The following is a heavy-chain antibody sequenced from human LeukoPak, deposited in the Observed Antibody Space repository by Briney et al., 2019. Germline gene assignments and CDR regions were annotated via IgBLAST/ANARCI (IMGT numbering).Heavy chain of an antibody. CDR3: ASSSNFDWLLFGEYFDY. J-gene: IGHJ4*02. CDR1: GGSISSYY. D-gene: IGHD3-9*01. V-gene: IGHV4-59*12. CDR2: IYYSGST. Sequence: SETLSLTRTVSGGSISSYYWSWIRQPPGKGLEWIGYIYYSGSTNYKPSLKSRVTISVDTSKNQFSLKLSSVTAADTAVYYCASSSNFDWLLFGEYFDYWGQGTLVTVSS.